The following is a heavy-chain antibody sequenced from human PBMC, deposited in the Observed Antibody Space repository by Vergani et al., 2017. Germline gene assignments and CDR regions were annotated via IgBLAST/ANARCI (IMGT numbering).Heavy chain of an antibody. CDR2: ISAYNGNT. D-gene: IGHD6-19*01. J-gene: IGHJ4*02. Sequence: QVQLVQSGAEVKKPGASVKVSCKASGYTFTSYGISWVRQAPGQGLEWMGWISAYNGNTIYAQKFQGRVTMTEDTSTDTAYMELSSLRSEDTAVYYCATPSYSSGWYGGSFDYWGQGTLVTVSS. CDR3: ATPSYSSGWYGGSFDY. CDR1: GYTFTSYG. V-gene: IGHV1-18*04.